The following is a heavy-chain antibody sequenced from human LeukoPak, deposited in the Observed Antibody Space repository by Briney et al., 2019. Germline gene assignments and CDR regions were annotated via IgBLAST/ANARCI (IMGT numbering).Heavy chain of an antibody. Sequence: SETLSLACAVSGGSISSSNWWSWVRQPPGKGLEWIGEIYHSGSTNYNPSLKSRVTISVDKSKNQFSLKLSSVTAADTAVYYCARMDIVVVVAAEDYYYYGMDVWGQGTTVTVSS. CDR2: IYHSGST. D-gene: IGHD2-15*01. CDR3: ARMDIVVVVAAEDYYYYGMDV. V-gene: IGHV4-4*02. J-gene: IGHJ6*02. CDR1: GGSISSSNW.